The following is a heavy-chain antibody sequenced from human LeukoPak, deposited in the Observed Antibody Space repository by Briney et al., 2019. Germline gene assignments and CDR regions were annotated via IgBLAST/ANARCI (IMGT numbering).Heavy chain of an antibody. Sequence: SETLSLTCRVSGGSISSYYWSWIRQPPGKGLEWIGYIYYSGSTNYNPSLKSRVTISVDTSKNQFSLKLSSVTAADTAVYYCAREGIAVAGTGFDYWGQGTLVTVSS. CDR1: GGSISSYY. D-gene: IGHD6-19*01. V-gene: IGHV4-59*01. CDR3: AREGIAVAGTGFDY. J-gene: IGHJ4*02. CDR2: IYYSGST.